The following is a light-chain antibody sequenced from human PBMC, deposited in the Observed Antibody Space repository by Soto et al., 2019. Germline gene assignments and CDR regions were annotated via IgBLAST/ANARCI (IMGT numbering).Light chain of an antibody. J-gene: IGKJ3*01. Sequence: DIQMTQSPSSLSASEGDRVTITCRASQSISTYLNWYQQKPGKAPKLLIYAASSLQSGVSSRFSGSGSGTEFTLTISSLQPEDFAIYYCQQSSSAPLTFGPGTKVDIK. CDR1: QSISTY. V-gene: IGKV1-39*01. CDR3: QQSSSAPLT. CDR2: AAS.